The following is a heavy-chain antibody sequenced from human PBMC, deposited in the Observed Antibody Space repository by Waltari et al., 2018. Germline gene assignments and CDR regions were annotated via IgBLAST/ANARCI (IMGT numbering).Heavy chain of an antibody. CDR2: IYYSGST. CDR1: GGSISSSRYY. V-gene: IGHV4-39*07. J-gene: IGHJ5*02. Sequence: QLQLQESGPGLVKPSETLSLTCTVSGGSISSSRYYRGWSRQPPGKGLEWIGSIYYSGSTYYNPSLKSRVTISVDTSKNQFSLKLSSVTAADTAVYYCARVIGVVYAIGFDPWGQGTLVTVSS. D-gene: IGHD2-8*02. CDR3: ARVIGVVYAIGFDP.